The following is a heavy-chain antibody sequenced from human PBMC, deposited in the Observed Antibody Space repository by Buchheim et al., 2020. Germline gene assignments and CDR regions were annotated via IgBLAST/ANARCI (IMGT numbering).Heavy chain of an antibody. J-gene: IGHJ4*02. CDR1: GFTFSSYE. CDR3: AREGVSAPGVDY. V-gene: IGHV3-48*03. CDR2: IGGRGSSL. D-gene: IGHD6-13*01. Sequence: DVQLVESGGGLVQPGGSLRLSCAASGFTFSSYEMNWVRQAPRKGLEWVSYIGGRGSSLYYADSVKGRFTIFRDNAKNSLYLQMNSLRAEDTAVYYCAREGVSAPGVDYWGQGTL.